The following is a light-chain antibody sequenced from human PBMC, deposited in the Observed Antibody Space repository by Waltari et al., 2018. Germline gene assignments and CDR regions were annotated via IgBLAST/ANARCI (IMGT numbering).Light chain of an antibody. CDR2: NNK. CDR3: AGWDDSLNGVV. V-gene: IGLV1-44*01. Sequence: QSVLTQPPSASGTPGQRVTISCSGSNANIGSNTVNWYQHLPGTAPKLLIYNNKQRPSGVPYRFSGCNYGTSSSLAISGLLSEDEGDYYCAGWDDSLNGVVFGGGTKLTVL. J-gene: IGLJ2*01. CDR1: NANIGSNT.